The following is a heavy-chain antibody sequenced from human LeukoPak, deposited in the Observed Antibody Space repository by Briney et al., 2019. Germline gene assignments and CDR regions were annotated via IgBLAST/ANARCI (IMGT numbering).Heavy chain of an antibody. V-gene: IGHV4-38-2*01. CDR3: ARPLLTGIVGATWHY. D-gene: IGHD1-26*01. CDR1: GYSISSGYY. CDR2: IYHSGST. J-gene: IGHJ4*02. Sequence: SETLSLTCALSGYSISSGYYWGWIRQPPGKGLEWIGSIYHSGSTYYNPSLKSRVTISVDTSKNQFSLKLSSVTAADTAVYYCARPLLTGIVGATWHYWGQGTLVTVSS.